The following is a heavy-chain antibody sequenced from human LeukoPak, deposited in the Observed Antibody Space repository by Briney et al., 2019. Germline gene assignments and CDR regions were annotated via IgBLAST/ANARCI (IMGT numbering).Heavy chain of an antibody. V-gene: IGHV3-7*01. CDR2: IKYDGSER. D-gene: IGHD6-13*01. J-gene: IGHJ4*02. CDR1: GFTLSSYW. CDR3: ARDIAAAGLFFDY. Sequence: GGSLRLSCAASGFTLSSYWMTWVREAPGKGREWVANIKYDGSERDYVDSVKGRFTISRDNAKNSLYLQMNSLRAEDTAIYYRARDIAAAGLFFDYWGQGTLVTVSS.